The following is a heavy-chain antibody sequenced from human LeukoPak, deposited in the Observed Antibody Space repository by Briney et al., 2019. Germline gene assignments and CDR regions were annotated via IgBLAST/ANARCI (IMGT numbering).Heavy chain of an antibody. Sequence: GGSLRLSCAASGFTFSGYAMSWVRQAPGKGLEWVSFISPSGDRTSNADSVEGRFTISRDNTRNTLYPQMNSLRDEDTGVYYCAIMHGYYDGSGFWVQWGQGTLVTVSS. D-gene: IGHD3-22*01. CDR3: AIMHGYYDGSGFWVQ. CDR1: GFTFSGYA. J-gene: IGHJ4*02. V-gene: IGHV3-23*01. CDR2: ISPSGDRT.